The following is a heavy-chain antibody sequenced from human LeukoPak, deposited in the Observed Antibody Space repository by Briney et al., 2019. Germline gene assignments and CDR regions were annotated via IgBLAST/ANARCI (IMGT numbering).Heavy chain of an antibody. V-gene: IGHV3-53*01. CDR3: ARDRAGYYMDV. CDR2: IYSGGST. J-gene: IGHJ6*03. CDR1: GFTVSSNY. Sequence: GRSLRLSCAASGFTVSSNYMSWVRQAPGKGLEWVSVIYSGGSTYYADSVKGRFTISRDNSKNTLYLQMNSLRAEDTAVYYCARDRAGYYMDVWGKGTTVTVSS.